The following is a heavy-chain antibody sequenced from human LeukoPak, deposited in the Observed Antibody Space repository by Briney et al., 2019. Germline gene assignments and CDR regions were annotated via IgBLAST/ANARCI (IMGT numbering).Heavy chain of an antibody. D-gene: IGHD3-10*01. CDR1: GFTFSPYS. CDR3: AKAYYYGSGPFDY. Sequence: GGSLRLSCAASGFTFSPYSMNWVRQAPGKGLEWVSAISGSGGSTYYADSVKGRFTISRDNSKNTLYLQMNSLRAEDTAVYYCAKAYYYGSGPFDYWGQGTLVTVSS. CDR2: ISGSGGST. J-gene: IGHJ4*02. V-gene: IGHV3-23*01.